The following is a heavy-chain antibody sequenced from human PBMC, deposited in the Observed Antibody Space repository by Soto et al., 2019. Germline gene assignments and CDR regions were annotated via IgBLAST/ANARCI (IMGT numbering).Heavy chain of an antibody. V-gene: IGHV4-59*08. J-gene: IGHJ4*02. Sequence: PSETLSLTCTVSGGSSSSYYWSWIRQPPGKGLEWIGYIYYSGSTNYNPSLKSRVTISVDTSKNQFSLKLSSVTAADTAVYYCARHERVAGSFYYFDYWGQGTLVTVSS. CDR1: GGSSSSYY. CDR3: ARHERVAGSFYYFDY. CDR2: IYYSGST. D-gene: IGHD6-19*01.